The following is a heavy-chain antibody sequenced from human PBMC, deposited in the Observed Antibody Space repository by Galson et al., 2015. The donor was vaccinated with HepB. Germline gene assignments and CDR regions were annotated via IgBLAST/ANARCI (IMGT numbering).Heavy chain of an antibody. V-gene: IGHV3-21*06. CDR2: ISSSSSFI. D-gene: IGHD6-13*01. CDR3: ARESSSTRILS. CDR1: GFAFSIYS. Sequence: SLRLSCAASGFAFSIYSMNWVRQAPGKGLEWVSSISSSSSFIYYADSLRGRFTISRDNAKDSLYLQMNSLTAEDTAVYYCARESSSTRILSWGQGTLVTVSS. J-gene: IGHJ5*02.